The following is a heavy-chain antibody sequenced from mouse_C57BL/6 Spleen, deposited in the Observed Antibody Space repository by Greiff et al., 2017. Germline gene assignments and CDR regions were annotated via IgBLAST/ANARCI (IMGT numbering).Heavy chain of an antibody. CDR1: GFSLTSYG. V-gene: IGHV2-6-1*01. CDR3: ARHYYGSSYYAMDY. CDR2: IWSDGST. J-gene: IGHJ4*01. Sequence: VKLQESGPGLVAPSQSLSITCTVSGFSLTSYGVHWVRQPPGKGLEWLVVIWSDGSTTYNSALKSRLSISKDNSKSQVFLKMNSLQTDDTAMYYCARHYYGSSYYAMDYWGQGTSVTVSS. D-gene: IGHD1-1*01.